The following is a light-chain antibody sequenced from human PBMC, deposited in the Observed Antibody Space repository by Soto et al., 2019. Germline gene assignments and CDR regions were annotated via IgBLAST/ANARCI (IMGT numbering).Light chain of an antibody. CDR1: QSVSSK. CDR2: GVS. Sequence: EVVRTQWPPTLSVSPGERATLSCRASQSVSSKLAWFQQKPGQAPSLLIYGVSTRATGVPVRFSGSGSGTEFTLTVNSLQSEDFAVYYWQQYNNWPHTLRHGTKVDSK. CDR3: QQYNNWPHT. V-gene: IGKV3-15*01. J-gene: IGKJ2*01.